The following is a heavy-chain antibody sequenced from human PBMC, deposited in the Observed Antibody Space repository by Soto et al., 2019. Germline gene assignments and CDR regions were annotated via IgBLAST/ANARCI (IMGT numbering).Heavy chain of an antibody. V-gene: IGHV4-31*03. CDR3: ARGLVVVAASALLNWFDP. CDR1: GGSISSGGYY. D-gene: IGHD2-15*01. Sequence: SETLSLTCTVSGGSISSGGYYWSWIRQHPGKGLEWIGYIYYSGSTYYNPSLKSRVTISVDTSKNQFSLKLSSVTAADTAVYYCARGLVVVAASALLNWFDPWGQGTLVTAPQ. CDR2: IYYSGST. J-gene: IGHJ5*02.